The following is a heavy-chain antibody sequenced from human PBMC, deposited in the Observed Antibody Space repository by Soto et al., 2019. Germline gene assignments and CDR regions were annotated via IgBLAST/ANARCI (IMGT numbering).Heavy chain of an antibody. Sequence: QVQLQESGPGLVKPSDTLSLTCDVSGYSISSRNWWGWIRQPPGKGLEWIGNIYYSGTTYFNPSLKSRVTMSVDTSKNQFSLKLSSVTAVDTAVYYCARNRCETFYPTLALDYWGQGTLVTVSS. CDR2: IYYSGTT. CDR3: ARNRCETFYPTLALDY. V-gene: IGHV4-28*01. CDR1: GYSISSRNW. J-gene: IGHJ4*02.